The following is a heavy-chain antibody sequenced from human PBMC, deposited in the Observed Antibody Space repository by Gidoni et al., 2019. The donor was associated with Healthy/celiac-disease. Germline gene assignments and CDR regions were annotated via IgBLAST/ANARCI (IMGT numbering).Heavy chain of an antibody. J-gene: IGHJ4*02. Sequence: QAQPLQSGDEVKKPGASVKVSCKASGYTFTGYYMHWVRQAPGQGLEWMGWINPNSGGTNYAQKFQGWVTMTRDTSISTAYMELSRLRSDDTAVYYCARVPKVGATWGIFDYWGQGTLVTVSS. D-gene: IGHD1-26*01. CDR3: ARVPKVGATWGIFDY. V-gene: IGHV1-2*04. CDR2: INPNSGGT. CDR1: GYTFTGYY.